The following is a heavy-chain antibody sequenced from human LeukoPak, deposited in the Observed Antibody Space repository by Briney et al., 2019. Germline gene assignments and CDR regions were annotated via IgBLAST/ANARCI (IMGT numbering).Heavy chain of an antibody. D-gene: IGHD2-8*01. CDR3: ARDELYASLDY. CDR1: GFTFSSYE. Sequence: QSGGSLRLSCAASGFTFSSYEMNWVRQAPGKGLEWVSYIRSSGSTIYYADSVKGRFTISRDNAKNSLYLQMNSLRAEDTAVYYCARDELYASLDYWGQGTLVTVSS. CDR2: IRSSGSTI. V-gene: IGHV3-48*03. J-gene: IGHJ4*02.